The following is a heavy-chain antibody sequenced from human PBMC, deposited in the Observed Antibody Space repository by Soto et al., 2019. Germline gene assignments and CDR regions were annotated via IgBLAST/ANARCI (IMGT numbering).Heavy chain of an antibody. J-gene: IGHJ6*02. Sequence: QVQLLESGGGVVQPGRSLRLSCAASGFTFSSYGMHWVRQAPGKGLEWVAVISDAGNKKYYADSVKGRFTISRDNSKNTLYLQMSSLRAEDTAVYYCAKSLGVLSSYYDGMDVWGQGTTVTVSS. CDR2: ISDAGNKK. CDR1: GFTFSSYG. V-gene: IGHV3-30*18. CDR3: AKSLGVLSSYYDGMDV. D-gene: IGHD2-8*01.